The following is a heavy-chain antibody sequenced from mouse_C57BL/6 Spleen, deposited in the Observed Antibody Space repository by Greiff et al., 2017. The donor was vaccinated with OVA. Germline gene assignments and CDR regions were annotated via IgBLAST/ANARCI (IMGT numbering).Heavy chain of an antibody. J-gene: IGHJ2*01. CDR3: ARSGGWESLDY. CDR2: INPSNGGT. V-gene: IGHV1-53*01. D-gene: IGHD3-3*01. Sequence: QVQLQQSGTELVKPGASVKLSCKASGYTFTSYWMHWVKQRPGQGLEWIGNINPSNGGTNYNEKFKSKATLTVDKSSSTAYMQLSSLTSEDSAVYYWARSGGWESLDYWGQGTTLTVSS. CDR1: GYTFTSYW.